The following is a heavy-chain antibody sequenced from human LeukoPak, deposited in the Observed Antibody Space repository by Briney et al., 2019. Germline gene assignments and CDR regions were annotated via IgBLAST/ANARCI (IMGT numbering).Heavy chain of an antibody. CDR2: ISGSGGST. V-gene: IGHV3-23*01. CDR1: GFTFSSYA. CDR3: ANVVVTANTDY. D-gene: IGHD2-21*02. J-gene: IGHJ4*02. Sequence: GGSLRLSCAASGFTFSSYAMSWVRQAPGKGLEWVSAISGSGGSTYYADSVKGRITISRDNSKNTLYLQMNSRRAEDTAVYYCANVVVTANTDYWGQGTLVTVSS.